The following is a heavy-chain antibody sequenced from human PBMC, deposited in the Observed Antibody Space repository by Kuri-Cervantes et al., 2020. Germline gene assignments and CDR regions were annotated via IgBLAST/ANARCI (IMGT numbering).Heavy chain of an antibody. J-gene: IGHJ6*03. CDR2: IYSGGST. V-gene: IGHV3-53*01. D-gene: IGHD2-2*01. CDR3: AKSSAVCSSTSCSPWWDYYYYMDV. CDR1: GFTVSSNY. Sequence: GGFLRLSCAASGFTVSSNYMSWVRQAPGKGLEWVSVIYSGGSTYYADSVKGRFTISRDNSKNTLYLQMNSLRAEDTAVYYCAKSSAVCSSTSCSPWWDYYYYMDVWGKGTTVTVSS.